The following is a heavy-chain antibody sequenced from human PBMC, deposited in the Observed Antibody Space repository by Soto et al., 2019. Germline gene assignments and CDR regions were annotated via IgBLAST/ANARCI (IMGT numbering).Heavy chain of an antibody. J-gene: IGHJ4*02. CDR2: VHYSGST. CDR3: ARGRVPAV. Sequence: SSETLSLTCTVSGESLNTYYWSWIRQPPGKGLEWIGFVHYSGSTGYNPSLKSRVTISVDTSKNQLSLKVTSVTTADTAIYFCARGRVPAVWGQGTLVTVSS. V-gene: IGHV4-59*01. CDR1: GESLNTYY. D-gene: IGHD3-10*01.